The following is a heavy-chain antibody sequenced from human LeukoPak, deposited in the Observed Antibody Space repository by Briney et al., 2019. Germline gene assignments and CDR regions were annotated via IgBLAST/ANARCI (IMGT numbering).Heavy chain of an antibody. J-gene: IGHJ4*02. CDR3: ARGLLDFWSGYYRTNYFDY. CDR2: IYYSGST. D-gene: IGHD3-3*01. CDR1: GGSISSGGYY. Sequence: PSETLSLTCTVSGGSISSGGYYWSWIRQHPGRGLEWIGYIYYSGSTYYNPSLKSRVTISVDTSKNQFSLKLSSVTAADTAVYYCARGLLDFWSGYYRTNYFDYWGQGTLVTVSS. V-gene: IGHV4-31*03.